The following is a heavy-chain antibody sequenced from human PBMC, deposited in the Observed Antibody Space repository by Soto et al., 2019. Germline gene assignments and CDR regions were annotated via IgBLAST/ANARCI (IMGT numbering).Heavy chain of an antibody. Sequence: SVKVSCKASGGTFSSYAISWVRQAPGQGLEWMGGIIPIFGTANYAQKFQGRVTITADKSTSAAYMELSSLRSEDTAVYYCASPPTGGLNYCSGGSCPIGYWGQGTLVTVSS. CDR2: IIPIFGTA. V-gene: IGHV1-69*06. CDR1: GGTFSSYA. CDR3: ASPPTGGLNYCSGGSCPIGY. J-gene: IGHJ4*02. D-gene: IGHD2-15*01.